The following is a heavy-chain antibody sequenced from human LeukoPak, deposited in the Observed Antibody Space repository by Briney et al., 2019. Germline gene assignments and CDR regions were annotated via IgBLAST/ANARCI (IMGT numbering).Heavy chain of an antibody. CDR2: INPNSGGT. V-gene: IGHV1-2*02. CDR3: ARSKGITMVRGVINWFDP. J-gene: IGHJ5*02. Sequence: ASVKVSCKASGYTFTGYYMHWVRQAPGQGLEWMGWINPNSGGTNYAQKFQGRVTMTRDTSISTAYMELSRLRSDDTAVYYCARSKGITMVRGVINWFDPWGQGTLVTVSS. D-gene: IGHD3-10*01. CDR1: GYTFTGYY.